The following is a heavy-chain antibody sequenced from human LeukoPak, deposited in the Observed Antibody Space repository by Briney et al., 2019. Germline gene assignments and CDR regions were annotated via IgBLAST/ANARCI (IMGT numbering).Heavy chain of an antibody. J-gene: IGHJ4*02. Sequence: GGSLRLSCAASGFTFGNYEMNWVRQAPDKGLEWVSVIYSGGTTYYADSVKGRFTISRDISKNTVFLQMNSLRAEDTAVYYCARNFGTSYNSWGQGILVTVSS. CDR1: GFTFGNYE. D-gene: IGHD2-2*01. CDR3: ARNFGTSYNS. CDR2: IYSGGTT. V-gene: IGHV3-53*01.